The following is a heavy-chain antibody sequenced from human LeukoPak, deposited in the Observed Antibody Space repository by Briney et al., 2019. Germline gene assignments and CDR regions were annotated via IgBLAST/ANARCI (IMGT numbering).Heavy chain of an antibody. V-gene: IGHV4-59*01. D-gene: IGHD3-9*01. CDR2: IYYSGST. CDR1: GGSISSYY. J-gene: IGHJ4*02. CDR3: ARVSRYDILTGHEAFDY. Sequence: SETLSLTCTVSGGSISSYYWSWIRQPPGKGLEWIGYIYYSGSTNYNPSLKSRVTISVDTSKNQFSLKLSSVTAADTAVYYCARVSRYDILTGHEAFDYWGQGTLVTVSS.